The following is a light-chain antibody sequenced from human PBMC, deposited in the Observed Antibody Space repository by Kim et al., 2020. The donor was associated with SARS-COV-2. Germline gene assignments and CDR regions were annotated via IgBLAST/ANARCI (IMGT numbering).Light chain of an antibody. CDR2: GKN. V-gene: IGLV3-19*01. CDR1: SLRSYY. CDR3: NSRDSSGKHVV. Sequence: SSELTQDPAVSVALGQTVRITCQGDSLRSYYASWYQQKPAQTPVLVIYGKNNRPSGNPDRFSGTSSGNTASLTITGAQAEDQADYYCNSRDSSGKHVVFG. J-gene: IGLJ2*01.